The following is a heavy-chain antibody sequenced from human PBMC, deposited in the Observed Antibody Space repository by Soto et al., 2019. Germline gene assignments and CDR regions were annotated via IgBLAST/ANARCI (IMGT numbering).Heavy chain of an antibody. CDR3: ARLFTGIYYIDH. D-gene: IGHD1-26*01. Sequence: SETLSLTCTVSGGSISSNSHYWGWIRQPPGKGLEWIGSVFHSGSTKYSASLKSRVTISVDTSKDQFSPRLSSVTAADTAVYFCARLFTGIYYIDHWGHGTLVTVSS. CDR2: VFHSGST. V-gene: IGHV4-39*01. CDR1: GGSISSNSHY. J-gene: IGHJ5*02.